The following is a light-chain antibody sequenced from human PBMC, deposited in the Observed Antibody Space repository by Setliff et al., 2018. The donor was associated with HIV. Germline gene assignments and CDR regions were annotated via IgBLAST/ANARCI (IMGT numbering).Light chain of an antibody. Sequence: QSVLTQPRSVSGSPGQSVTISCTGTSSDVGAYSYVSWYQQHPGKAPKLMIYDVSNRPSGVPDRFSGSKSGNTASLTISGLQAEDEADYYCCSYAGTYTSYWIFGGGTKVTVL. CDR2: DVS. CDR1: SSDVGAYSY. J-gene: IGLJ3*02. CDR3: CSYAGTYTSYWI. V-gene: IGLV2-11*01.